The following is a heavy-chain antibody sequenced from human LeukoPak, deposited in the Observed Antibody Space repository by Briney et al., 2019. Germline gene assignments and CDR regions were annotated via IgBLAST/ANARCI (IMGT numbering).Heavy chain of an antibody. CDR3: ARDLYGSLSYTFYI. CDR2: ISYDGSSE. Sequence: PGGSLRLSCAASGFAFSAYGMHWVRQAPGKGLEWVAVISYDGSSEFYLGSVKGRFTISRDNSKNTLYVRMNSLRPEDTAVYYCARDLYGSLSYTFYIWGQGTGVTVSS. V-gene: IGHV3-30*03. CDR1: GFAFSAYG. D-gene: IGHD3-10*01. J-gene: IGHJ3*02.